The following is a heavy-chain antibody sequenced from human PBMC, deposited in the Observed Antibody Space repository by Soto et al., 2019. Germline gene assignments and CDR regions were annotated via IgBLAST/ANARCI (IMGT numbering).Heavy chain of an antibody. Sequence: QVQLGQSGAEVKKPGASVKISCKASGYTFATSGLHWVRQAPGQRLEWVGWINVVDGSTRYSQKFQGRVTISRDTSANSAYMELSSLRSEDTAVYYCARTLTVTYDFIWGRFPPPFDYWGQGTRVTVSS. D-gene: IGHD3-16*01. CDR1: GYTFATSG. CDR3: ARTLTVTYDFIWGRFPPPFDY. J-gene: IGHJ4*02. V-gene: IGHV1-3*01. CDR2: INVVDGST.